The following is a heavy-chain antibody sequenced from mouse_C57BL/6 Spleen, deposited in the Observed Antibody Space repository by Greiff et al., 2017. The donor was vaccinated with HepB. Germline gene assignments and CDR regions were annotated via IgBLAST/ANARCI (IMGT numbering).Heavy chain of an antibody. D-gene: IGHD2-3*01. J-gene: IGHJ3*01. CDR2: IDPSDSYT. Sequence: QVQLQQPGAELVKPGASVKLSCKASGYTFTSYWMQWVKQRPGQGLEWIGEIDPSDSYTNYNQKFKGKATLTVDTSSSTAYMQLSSLTSEDSAVYYCERLGDGYLWAYWCQGTLVTVSA. CDR3: ERLGDGYLWAY. CDR1: GYTFTSYW. V-gene: IGHV1-50*01.